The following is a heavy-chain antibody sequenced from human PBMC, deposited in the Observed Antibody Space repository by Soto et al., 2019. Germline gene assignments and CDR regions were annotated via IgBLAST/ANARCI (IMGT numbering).Heavy chain of an antibody. J-gene: IGHJ4*02. CDR2: ISAYNGNT. Sequence: ASVKVSCKASGYTFTSYGISWVRQAPGQGLEWMGWISAYNGNTNYAQKLQGRVTMTTDTSTSTAYMELRSLRSDDTAVYYCARGRYDFWSAYCVYWGQGTLVTVSS. CDR1: GYTFTSYG. D-gene: IGHD3-3*01. V-gene: IGHV1-18*01. CDR3: ARGRYDFWSAYCVY.